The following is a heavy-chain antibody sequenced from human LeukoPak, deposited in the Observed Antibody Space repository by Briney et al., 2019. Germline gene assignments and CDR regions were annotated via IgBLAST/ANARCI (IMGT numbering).Heavy chain of an antibody. J-gene: IGHJ4*02. CDR1: GGSISTYY. V-gene: IGHV4-59*01. D-gene: IGHD5-12*01. CDR3: ARGNLVATLYFDY. CDR2: IYYGGYT. Sequence: SETLSLTCTVSGGSISTYYWSWFRQPPGKGLEWIGYIYYGGYTNYIPSLKSRVTISLDTSKNQFSLSLSSVTAADTAVYYCARGNLVATLYFDYWGQGALVTVSS.